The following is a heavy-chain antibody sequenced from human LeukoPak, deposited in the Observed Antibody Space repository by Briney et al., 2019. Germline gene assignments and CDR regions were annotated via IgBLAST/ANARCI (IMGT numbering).Heavy chain of an antibody. D-gene: IGHD3-22*01. CDR3: ARTDASGTTIVVGYTDYYFHY. J-gene: IGHJ4*02. Sequence: KPGGSLRLSCAASGFTFSSYSMNWVRQAPGKGLEWVSSISSSSSYIYYADSVKGRFTISRDNAKNSLYLQMNSLRAEDTAVYYCARTDASGTTIVVGYTDYYFHYWGKGTLVTVSS. CDR2: ISSSSSYI. V-gene: IGHV3-21*01. CDR1: GFTFSSYS.